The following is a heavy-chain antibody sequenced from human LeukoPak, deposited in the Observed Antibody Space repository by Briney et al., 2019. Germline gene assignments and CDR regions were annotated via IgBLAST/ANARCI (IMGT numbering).Heavy chain of an antibody. J-gene: IGHJ4*02. CDR2: ISSSSSTT. CDR1: GFTFSIST. CDR3: VRGDSRDY. V-gene: IGHV3-21*01. Sequence: GRSLRLPCAASGFTFSISTMNWVRQAPGKGLEWVSSISSSSSTTHYADSVKGRLTISRDNARNSLYLQINSLRAEDTAIYYCVRGDSRDYWGQGTLVTVSS. D-gene: IGHD4-11*01.